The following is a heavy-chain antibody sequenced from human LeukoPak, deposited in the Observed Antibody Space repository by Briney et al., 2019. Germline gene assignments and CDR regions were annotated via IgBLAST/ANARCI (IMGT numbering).Heavy chain of an antibody. CDR3: AKDHKTGGSGSYNHYGMDV. J-gene: IGHJ6*04. CDR2: ISGDGGST. CDR1: GFTFDDYA. V-gene: IGHV3-43*02. D-gene: IGHD3-10*01. Sequence: GGSLRLSCAASGFTFDDYAMHWVRQAPGKGLEWVSLISGDGGSTYYADSVKGRFTISRDNSKNSLYLQMNSLRTEDTALYYCAKDHKTGGSGSYNHYGMDVWGKGTTVTVSS.